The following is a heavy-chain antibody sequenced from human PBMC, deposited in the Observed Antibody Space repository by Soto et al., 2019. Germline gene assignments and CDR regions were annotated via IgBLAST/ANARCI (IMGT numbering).Heavy chain of an antibody. D-gene: IGHD3-16*01. J-gene: IGHJ4*02. CDR1: GFTSGNYW. V-gene: IGHV3-7*02. Sequence: EVQLVESGGGLVQPGGSLRLSCAASGFTSGNYWMSWVRQAPGKGLEWVVNIKQDGSEKFYMDSVKGRFTISRDNAKNSLSLQMNRLRDEDSAVYYCAKSLVQFYDYVWGSTNFDCWGQGTLVTVSS. CDR3: AKSLVQFYDYVWGSTNFDC. CDR2: IKQDGSEK.